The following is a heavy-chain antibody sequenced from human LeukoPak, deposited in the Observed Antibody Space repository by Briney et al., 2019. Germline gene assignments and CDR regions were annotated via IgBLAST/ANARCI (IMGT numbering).Heavy chain of an antibody. CDR2: ITAILDTA. CDR1: GGSFSDYS. J-gene: IGHJ5*02. CDR3: VRSGYDYDWFDP. D-gene: IGHD5-12*01. Sequence: GSSVKVSCKASGGSFSDYSISWVRQAPGQGLEWMGRITAILDTAHYAQKFQGRFTITADKSTTTVYMELSSLRSDDTAVYYCVRSGYDYDWFDPWGQGTLVTVSS. V-gene: IGHV1-69*08.